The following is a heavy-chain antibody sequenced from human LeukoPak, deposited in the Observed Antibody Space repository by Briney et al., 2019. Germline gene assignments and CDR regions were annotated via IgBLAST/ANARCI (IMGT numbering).Heavy chain of an antibody. D-gene: IGHD2-21*02. CDR3: TRGPTQHCLYSGTDV. CDR1: GFTFGDHA. Sequence: PGGSLRLSCTASGFTFGDHAMSWVRQAPGKGLEWLGFIRSKAYGGTTEYAASAKGRFTISRDDSKIIAYLQMNSLTTEDTAVYYCTRGPTQHCLYSGTDVWGQGTTVIASS. V-gene: IGHV3-49*04. CDR2: IRSKAYGGTT. J-gene: IGHJ6*02.